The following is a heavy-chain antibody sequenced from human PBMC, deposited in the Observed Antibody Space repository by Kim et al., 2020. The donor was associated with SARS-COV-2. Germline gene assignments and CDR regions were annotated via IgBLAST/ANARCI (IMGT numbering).Heavy chain of an antibody. J-gene: IGHJ5*02. V-gene: IGHV3-21*01. CDR2: ISSSSSYI. D-gene: IGHD2-2*01. Sequence: GGSLRLSCAASGFTFSSYSMNWVRQAPGKGLEWVSSISSSSSYIYYADSVKGRFTISRDNAKNSLYLQMNSLRAEDTAVYYCAREPSGYQPYNRFHPWGQGTLVTVSS. CDR1: GFTFSSYS. CDR3: AREPSGYQPYNRFHP.